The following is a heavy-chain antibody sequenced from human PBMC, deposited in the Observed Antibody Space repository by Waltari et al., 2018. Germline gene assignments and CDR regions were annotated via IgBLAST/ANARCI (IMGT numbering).Heavy chain of an antibody. CDR3: ARGRDFWSGVGINSP. CDR2: IFYIGST. V-gene: IGHV4-59*01. J-gene: IGHJ5*02. D-gene: IGHD3-3*01. CDR1: GGSISSYY. Sequence: QVQLQESGPGLVKPSETLSLTCTVSGGSISSYYWHWIRQPPGKGLEWIGYIFYIGSTNYHPSLKSRVTISVDTSKNQFSLKLSSVTAADTAVYYCARGRDFWSGVGINSPWGQGTLVTVSS.